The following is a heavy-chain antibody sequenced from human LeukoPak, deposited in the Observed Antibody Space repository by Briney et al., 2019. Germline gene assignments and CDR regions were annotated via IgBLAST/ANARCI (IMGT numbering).Heavy chain of an antibody. CDR2: INHSGGT. Sequence: PSETLSLTCAVYGGSFSGYSWNWIRQPPVRGLEWIGEINHSGGTNYNPSLKSRVTISVDTSKNQFSLKLSSVTAADTAVYYCARARITIFGVETYYFDYWGQGTLVTVSS. CDR3: ARARITIFGVETYYFDY. V-gene: IGHV4-34*01. D-gene: IGHD3-3*01. J-gene: IGHJ4*02. CDR1: GGSFSGYS.